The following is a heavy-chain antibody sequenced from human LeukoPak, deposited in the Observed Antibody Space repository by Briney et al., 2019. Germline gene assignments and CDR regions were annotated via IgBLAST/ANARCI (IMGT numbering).Heavy chain of an antibody. CDR1: GFTFSSYA. Sequence: GGSLRLSCAASGFTFSSYAMSWVRQAPGKGLEWVSAISGSGGSTYCADSVKGRFTISRDNSKNTLYLQMNSLRAEDTAVYYCAKDQGSYYYYYGMDVWGQGTTVTVSS. CDR3: AKDQGSYYYYYGMDV. J-gene: IGHJ6*02. D-gene: IGHD3-10*01. CDR2: ISGSGGST. V-gene: IGHV3-23*01.